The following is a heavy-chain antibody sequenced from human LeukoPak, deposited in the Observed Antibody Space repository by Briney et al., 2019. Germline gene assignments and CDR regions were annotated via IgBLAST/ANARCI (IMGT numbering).Heavy chain of an antibody. J-gene: IGHJ6*02. Sequence: GRSLRLSCAASGFTFDDYAMHWVRQAPGKGLEWVSGISWNSGSIGYADSVKGRFTISRDNAKNSLYLQMNSLRAKDTALYYCAKVGGWYQMDYYYGMDVWGQGTTVTVSS. D-gene: IGHD6-19*01. CDR2: ISWNSGSI. V-gene: IGHV3-9*01. CDR1: GFTFDDYA. CDR3: AKVGGWYQMDYYYGMDV.